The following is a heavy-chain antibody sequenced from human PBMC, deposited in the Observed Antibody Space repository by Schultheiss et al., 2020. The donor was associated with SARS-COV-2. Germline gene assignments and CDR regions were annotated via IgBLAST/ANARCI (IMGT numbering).Heavy chain of an antibody. CDR3: ARETMVHYYFDY. Sequence: GGSLRLSCAASGFTFSDYYMSWIRQAPGKGLEWVSYIRSSSSTTYYADSMKGRFTISRDNAKNSLYLQMNSLRDEDTAVYYCARETMVHYYFDYWGQGTLVTVSS. V-gene: IGHV3-11*04. CDR2: IRSSSSTT. CDR1: GFTFSDYY. J-gene: IGHJ4*02. D-gene: IGHD3-10*01.